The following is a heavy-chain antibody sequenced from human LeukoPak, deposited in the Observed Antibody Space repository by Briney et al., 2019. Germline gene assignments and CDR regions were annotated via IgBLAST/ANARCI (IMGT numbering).Heavy chain of an antibody. CDR1: GLTLRQFW. D-gene: IGHD3-16*01. J-gene: IGHJ4*02. CDR3: ASGGHIDY. CDR2: IKGDGSEK. Sequence: GGSLRLSRAASGLTLRQFWMSWVRQAPGKGLEWVANIKGDGSEKYYVDSVKGRFTISRDNAQNSLYLQVNSLRAEDTAVYYCASGGHIDYCGQGTVVTVSS. V-gene: IGHV3-7*05.